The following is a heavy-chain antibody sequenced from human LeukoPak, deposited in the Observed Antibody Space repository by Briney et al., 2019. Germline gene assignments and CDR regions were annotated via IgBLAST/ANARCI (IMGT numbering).Heavy chain of an antibody. V-gene: IGHV3-30*02. J-gene: IGHJ6*03. CDR1: GFTFLSYG. Sequence: GGSLRLSCAASGFTFLSYGMHWVRQAPGKGLEWVAFIRYDGSNKYYADSVKGRFTISRDNSKNTLYLQMNSLRAEDTAVYYCAKGHQTEGYYYYYMDVWGKGTTVTISS. D-gene: IGHD2-2*01. CDR2: IRYDGSNK. CDR3: AKGHQTEGYYYYYMDV.